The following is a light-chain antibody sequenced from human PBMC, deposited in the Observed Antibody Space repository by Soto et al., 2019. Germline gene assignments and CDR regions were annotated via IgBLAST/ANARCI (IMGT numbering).Light chain of an antibody. Sequence: DIVMTQSPDSLAVSLGERATINCKSSQSVLYSSNNKNYLAWYKQKPGQPPKLLIYWASTRESGVPDRFSGSWSGTDFTLTISSLKAEDGSVYYCQQYYSTPWTFGQGTKVEIK. J-gene: IGKJ1*01. CDR1: QSVLYSSNNKNY. V-gene: IGKV4-1*01. CDR3: QQYYSTPWT. CDR2: WAS.